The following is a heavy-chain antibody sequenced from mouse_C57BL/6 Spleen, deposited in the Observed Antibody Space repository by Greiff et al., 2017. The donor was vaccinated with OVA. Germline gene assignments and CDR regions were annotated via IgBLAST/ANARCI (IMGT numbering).Heavy chain of an antibody. D-gene: IGHD2-2*01. J-gene: IGHJ2*01. CDR2: IYPGDGDA. V-gene: IGHV1-80*01. Sequence: VQLQQSGAELVKPGASVKISCKASGYAFSSYWMNWVQQRPGKGLEWIGQIYPGDGDANYNGKFKGKATLTADKSSSTAYMQLSSLTSEDSAVYFCASGYDVDYWGQGTTLTVSS. CDR3: ASGYDVDY. CDR1: GYAFSSYW.